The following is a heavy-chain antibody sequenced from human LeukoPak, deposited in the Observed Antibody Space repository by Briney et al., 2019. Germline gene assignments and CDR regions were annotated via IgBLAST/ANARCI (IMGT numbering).Heavy chain of an antibody. V-gene: IGHV1-46*01. CDR1: GYTFTSYY. D-gene: IGHD4-17*01. CDR2: INPSGGST. CDR3: ARTRPTVQGWGFDF. J-gene: IGHJ4*02. Sequence: ASVKVSCKASGYTFTSYYMHWVRQAPGQGLEWMGIINPSGGSTSYAQKFQGRVTMTRDTSTSTAYMELRSLRSDDTAVYYCARTRPTVQGWGFDFWGQGTLVTVSS.